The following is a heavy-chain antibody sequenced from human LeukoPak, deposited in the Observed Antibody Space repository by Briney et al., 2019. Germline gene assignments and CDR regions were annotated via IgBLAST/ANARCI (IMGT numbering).Heavy chain of an antibody. CDR2: FDPKDGDT. CDR1: GYTLTELS. J-gene: IGHJ4*02. V-gene: IGHV1-24*01. CDR3: ASSRFLRLVKGVFDY. Sequence: ASVKVSCKVSGYTLTELSVHWVRQAPGKGLEWMGNFDPKDGDTIYAQKFQGRVTITADESTSTAYMELSSLRSEDTAVYYCASSRFLRLVKGVFDYWGQGTLVTVSS. D-gene: IGHD3-9*01.